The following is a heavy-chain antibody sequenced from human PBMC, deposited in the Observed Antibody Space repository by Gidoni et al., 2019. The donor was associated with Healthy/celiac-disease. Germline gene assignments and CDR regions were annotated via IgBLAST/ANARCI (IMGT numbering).Heavy chain of an antibody. CDR3: ARDTPSGLRRIFGVSDYYYYYMDV. J-gene: IGHJ6*03. V-gene: IGHV1-46*01. Sequence: QVQLVQSGAEVKKPGASVKVSCKASGYTFTSYYMHWVRQAPGQGLEWMGIINPSGGSTSYAQKFQGRVTMTRDTSTSTVYMELSSLRSEDTAVYYCARDTPSGLRRIFGVSDYYYYYMDVWGKGTTVTVSS. D-gene: IGHD3-3*01. CDR1: GYTFTSYY. CDR2: INPSGGST.